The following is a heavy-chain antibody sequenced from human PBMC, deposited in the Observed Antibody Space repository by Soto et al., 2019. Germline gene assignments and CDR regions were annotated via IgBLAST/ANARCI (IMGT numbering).Heavy chain of an antibody. CDR2: ISIRGGDE. D-gene: IGHD6-6*01. CDR1: GFTFSSYA. V-gene: IGHV3-30*03. Sequence: QVQLVESGGGVVQPGKSLRLSCAASGFTFSSYAMHWARQAPGKGLEWVTVISIRGGDEYYAESVWGGFTISRDDSKNTLYRQMDSLRVQDTAVYYCARVTIGALKHLDYLGQGTLGTVSS. CDR3: ARVTIGALKHLDY. J-gene: IGHJ4*02.